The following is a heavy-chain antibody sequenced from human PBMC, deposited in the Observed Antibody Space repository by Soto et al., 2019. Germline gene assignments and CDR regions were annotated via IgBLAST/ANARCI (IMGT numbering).Heavy chain of an antibody. V-gene: IGHV1-58*01. J-gene: IGHJ3*02. CDR3: AAAPSIAAAGSTSDAFDI. CDR2: IVVGSGNT. CDR1: GYHFISYG. Sequence: GASVKVSCKASGYHFISYGFTWVRQARGQRLEWIGWIVVGSGNTNYAQKFQERVTITRDMSTSTAYMELSSLRSEDTAVYYCAAAPSIAAAGSTSDAFDIWGQGTMVSVSS. D-gene: IGHD6-13*01.